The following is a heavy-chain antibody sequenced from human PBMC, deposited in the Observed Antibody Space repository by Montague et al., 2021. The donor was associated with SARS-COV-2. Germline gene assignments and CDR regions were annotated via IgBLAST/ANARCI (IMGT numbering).Heavy chain of an antibody. J-gene: IGHJ6*02. CDR2: IDWDGDK. V-gene: IGHV2-70*11. CDR1: GFSLSTSGMC. CDR3: ARGPSDTYYYNGMDV. Sequence: PALVKPTQTLTLTCTFSGFSLSTSGMCMTWIRQPPGKALEWLARIDWDGDKYYNTSLKSRLTISKDTSKNLVVLTMTNMGPMDTATYYCARGPSDTYYYNGMDVWGRGTTVTVSS.